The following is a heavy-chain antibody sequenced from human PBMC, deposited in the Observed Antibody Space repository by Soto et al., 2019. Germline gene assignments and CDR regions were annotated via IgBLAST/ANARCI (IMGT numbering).Heavy chain of an antibody. CDR1: GASISSYY. CDR2: IYYGGST. J-gene: IGHJ5*02. Sequence: SETLSLTCTVSGASISSYYWSWIRQPPGKGLEWIGYIYYGGSTNYNPSLKSRVTASVDTSKNQFSLKLSSVTAADTAVYYCARLVRATKPFDPWGQGTLVTVSS. CDR3: ARLVRATKPFDP. V-gene: IGHV4-59*01. D-gene: IGHD5-12*01.